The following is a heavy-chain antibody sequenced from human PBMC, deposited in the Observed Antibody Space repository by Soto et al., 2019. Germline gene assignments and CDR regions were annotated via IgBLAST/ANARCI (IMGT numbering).Heavy chain of an antibody. D-gene: IGHD1-1*01. V-gene: IGHV3-30-3*01. Sequence: QVQLVESGGGVVQPGRSLRLSCAASGFTFSSYAMHWVRQAPGKGLEWVAFISYDGSNKYYADSVKGRFTISRDNSKNPLHLHMTSLRAEDTAVYYCARDRLRYNWNDFPYYYYGMDVWGQGTTVTVSS. CDR3: ARDRLRYNWNDFPYYYYGMDV. CDR1: GFTFSSYA. J-gene: IGHJ6*02. CDR2: ISYDGSNK.